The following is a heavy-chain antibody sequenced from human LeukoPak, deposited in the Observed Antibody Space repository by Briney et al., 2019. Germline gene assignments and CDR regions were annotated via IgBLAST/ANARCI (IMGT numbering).Heavy chain of an antibody. CDR3: ARDTHYYDSSGHPNWFDP. J-gene: IGHJ5*02. V-gene: IGHV1-2*02. CDR1: GYTFTGYY. D-gene: IGHD3-22*01. CDR2: INPNSGGT. Sequence: ASVKVSCKASGYTFTGYYMHWVRQAPGQGLEWMGWINPNSGGTNYAQKFQGRVTMTRDTSISTAYMELSRLRSDDTAVYYCARDTHYYDSSGHPNWFDPWGQGTLVTVSS.